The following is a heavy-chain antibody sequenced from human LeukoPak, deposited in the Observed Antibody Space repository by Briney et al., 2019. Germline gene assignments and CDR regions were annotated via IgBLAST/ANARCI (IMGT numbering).Heavy chain of an antibody. CDR3: ARGEWELRDYYYMDV. J-gene: IGHJ6*03. CDR2: IYTSGST. V-gene: IGHV4-4*07. D-gene: IGHD1-26*01. CDR1: GGSISNHY. Sequence: SETLSLTCTVSGGSISNHYWSWIRQPAGKRLEWIGHIYTSGSTNYNPSLKSRVTMSVDTSKNQFSLKLNSVTAADTAVYYCARGEWELRDYYYMDVWGKGTTVTISS.